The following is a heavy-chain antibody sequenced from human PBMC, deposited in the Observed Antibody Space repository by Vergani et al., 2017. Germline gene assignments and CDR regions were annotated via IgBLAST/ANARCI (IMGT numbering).Heavy chain of an antibody. Sequence: QVQLVESGGGLVKPGGSLRLSCAAFGFTFSDYYMSWIRQAPGKGLEWVSYISSSSSYTNYADSVKGRFTISRDNAKNSLYLQMNSLRAEDTAVYYCAGDSVRGIAAQPIDYWGQGTLVTVSS. CDR2: ISSSSSYT. CDR3: AGDSVRGIAAQPIDY. V-gene: IGHV3-11*06. J-gene: IGHJ4*02. CDR1: GFTFSDYY. D-gene: IGHD6-6*01.